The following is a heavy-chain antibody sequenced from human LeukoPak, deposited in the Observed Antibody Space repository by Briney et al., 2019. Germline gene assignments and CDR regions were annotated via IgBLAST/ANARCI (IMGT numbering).Heavy chain of an antibody. D-gene: IGHD3-22*01. V-gene: IGHV4-39*07. CDR1: GGSISSSSYY. J-gene: IGHJ6*03. CDR3: ARGNSSGYYWYYYYYMDV. CDR2: IYYSGST. Sequence: SETLSLTCTVSGGSISSSSYYWGWIRQPPGKGLEWIGSIYYSGSTYYNPSLKSRVTISVDTSKNQFSLKLSSVTAADTAVYYCARGNSSGYYWYYYYYMDVWGKGTTVTVSS.